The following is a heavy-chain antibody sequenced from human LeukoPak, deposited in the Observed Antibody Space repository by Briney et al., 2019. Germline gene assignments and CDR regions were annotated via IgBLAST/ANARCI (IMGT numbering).Heavy chain of an antibody. Sequence: PGGSLRLSCAASGFTFSSYGMSWVRQAPGKGLEWVSAISGSGGSTYYADSVKGRFTISRDNSKNTLYLQMNSLRAEDTAVYYCAKDSAPRITMIVVVRPLDYWGQGTLVTVSS. CDR3: AKDSAPRITMIVVVRPLDY. D-gene: IGHD3-22*01. CDR1: GFTFSSYG. J-gene: IGHJ4*02. V-gene: IGHV3-23*01. CDR2: ISGSGGST.